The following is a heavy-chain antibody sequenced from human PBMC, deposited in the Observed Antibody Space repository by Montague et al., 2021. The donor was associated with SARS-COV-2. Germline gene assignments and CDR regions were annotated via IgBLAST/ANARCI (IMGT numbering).Heavy chain of an antibody. CDR2: IFYSGDT. V-gene: IGHV4-59*01. CDR1: GGSMNSYY. D-gene: IGHD1-14*01. J-gene: IGHJ3*02. Sequence: SETLSLTCTVSGGSMNSYYWSWIRQPPGMGLEWIGYIFYSGDTNNNPSLKSRVTISVDTSKNQFSLKLTSVTAADTAVYYCARESGFLDAFDIWGQGTMVTVSS. CDR3: ARESGFLDAFDI.